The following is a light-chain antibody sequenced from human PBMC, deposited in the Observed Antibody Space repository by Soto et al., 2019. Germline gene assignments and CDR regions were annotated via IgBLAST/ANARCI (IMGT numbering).Light chain of an antibody. CDR3: QVRDVWPT. Sequence: VVLTQSPATLSLSPGERAALSCRASQSVSTSLAWYQHKPGQAPRLIIYDASKRAPGLPARFSGSGSGTDFTLTISSLEPEDFAVYYCQVRDVWPTLGQGTKV. CDR1: QSVSTS. J-gene: IGKJ1*01. V-gene: IGKV3-11*01. CDR2: DAS.